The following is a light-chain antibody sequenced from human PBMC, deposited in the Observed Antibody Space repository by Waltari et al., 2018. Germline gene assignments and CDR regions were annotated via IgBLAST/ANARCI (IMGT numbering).Light chain of an antibody. J-gene: IGKJ1*01. CDR3: QQYNTFPWT. V-gene: IGKV1-5*03. CDR2: KAS. CDR1: QTISSW. Sequence: DIQMTQSPSTLSASVGDRVTITCRASQTISSWLAWYQQKPGKAPNLLIYKASALESGVPSRFSGSGSATDFTLTISSLQPDDFATYYCQQYNTFPWTFGQGTKVEIE.